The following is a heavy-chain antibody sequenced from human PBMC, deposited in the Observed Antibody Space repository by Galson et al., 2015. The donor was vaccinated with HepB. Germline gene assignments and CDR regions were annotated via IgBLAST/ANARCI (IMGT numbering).Heavy chain of an antibody. D-gene: IGHD2-2*01. CDR1: GFIFSGSA. Sequence: SLRLSCAGSGFIFSGSAIDWVRQASGKGPEWVGRIRSKANYYATLYVPSLKGRFTISRDDSKNMAYLHMRSLKTEDTAVYYCIRLGDLSGYSSRWGQGTLVTVSS. J-gene: IGHJ4*02. CDR3: IRLGDLSGYSSR. V-gene: IGHV3-73*01. CDR2: IRSKANYYAT.